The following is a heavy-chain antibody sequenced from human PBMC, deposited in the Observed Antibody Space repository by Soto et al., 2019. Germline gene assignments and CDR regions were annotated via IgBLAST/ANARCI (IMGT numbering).Heavy chain of an antibody. V-gene: IGHV3-30*18. CDR1: GFTFTTFG. Sequence: QVQLVESGGGVVQPGGSLRLSCTASGFTFTTFGIHWVRQAPGKGLEWVALISYDGHNKYYSDSVKGRFTISRDNYKNTLSRQMNSLRAEDTAVYYCAKDLQAYGDYNYNYYGMDVWGQGTTVSVSS. CDR2: ISYDGHNK. D-gene: IGHD4-17*01. J-gene: IGHJ6*02. CDR3: AKDLQAYGDYNYNYYGMDV.